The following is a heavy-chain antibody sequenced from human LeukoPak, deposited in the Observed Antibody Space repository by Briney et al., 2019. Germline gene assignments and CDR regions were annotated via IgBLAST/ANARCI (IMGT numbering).Heavy chain of an antibody. CDR3: AYYCGPASYYSGFDY. D-gene: IGHD1-26*01. CDR2: IGTSATNT. Sequence: GGSLRLSCAASGFTFSNYVMTWVRQAPGKGLEWVSAIGTSATNTYYADSVKGRFTIARDNSKNTLYLQMNSLRAEDTAVYYCAYYCGPASYYSGFDYWGQGTLVTVSS. V-gene: IGHV3-23*01. CDR1: GFTFSNYV. J-gene: IGHJ4*02.